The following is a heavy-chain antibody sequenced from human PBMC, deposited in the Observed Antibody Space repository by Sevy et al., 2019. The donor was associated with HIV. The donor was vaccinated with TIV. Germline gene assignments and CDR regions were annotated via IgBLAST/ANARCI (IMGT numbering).Heavy chain of an antibody. CDR2: ISGFGDKT. Sequence: GGSLRLSCAVSGVTFSDYAMSWVRQAPGKGLEWVSFISGFGDKTYYADSVRGRFTISRDNSKNTLHLQMNSLRAEDTAVYYCAKAGGINWFYYYYGMDVWGQWTTVTVSS. CDR1: GVTFSDYA. V-gene: IGHV3-23*01. J-gene: IGHJ6*02. CDR3: AKAGGINWFYYYYGMDV. D-gene: IGHD1-1*01.